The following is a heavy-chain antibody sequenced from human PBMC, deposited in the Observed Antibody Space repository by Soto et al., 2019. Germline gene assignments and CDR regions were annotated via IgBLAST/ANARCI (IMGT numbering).Heavy chain of an antibody. CDR2: ISAYNGNT. CDR3: ARVFCLYDILTGYYPPFWFDP. D-gene: IGHD3-9*01. J-gene: IGHJ5*02. Sequence: GASVKVSCKASGYTFTSYGISWVRQAPGQGLEWMGWISAYNGNTNYAQKLQGRVTMTTDTSTSTAYMELRSLRSDYTAVYYFARVFCLYDILTGYYPPFWFDPWGQGTLVTVSS. CDR1: GYTFTSYG. V-gene: IGHV1-18*01.